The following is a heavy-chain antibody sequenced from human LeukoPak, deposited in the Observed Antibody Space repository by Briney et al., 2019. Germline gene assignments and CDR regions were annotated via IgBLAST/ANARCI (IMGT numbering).Heavy chain of an antibody. CDR2: INSDGSST. V-gene: IGHV3-74*01. CDR1: GFTFCSYW. J-gene: IGHJ4*02. D-gene: IGHD1-14*01. CDR3: TRDRSRAEDD. Sequence: GGSLRLSCAASGFTFCSYWMHWVRQAPGKGVVWVSHINSDGSSTNYADSVKGRFTISRDNAKNTLYLQMNSLRAEDTAVYYCTRDRSRAEDDWGQGTLVTVSS.